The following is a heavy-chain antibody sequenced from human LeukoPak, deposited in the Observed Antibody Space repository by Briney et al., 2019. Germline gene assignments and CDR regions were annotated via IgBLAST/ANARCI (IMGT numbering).Heavy chain of an antibody. CDR1: SYTFTSYG. Sequence: ASVKVSCKASSYTFTSYGISWVRQAPGQGLEWMGWINPNSGGTNYAQKFQGRVTMTRDTSISTAYMELSSLRSDDTAVYYCAGDFGGSLTRDWGQGTLVTVSS. V-gene: IGHV1-2*02. CDR3: AGDFGGSLTRD. CDR2: INPNSGGT. J-gene: IGHJ4*02. D-gene: IGHD1-26*01.